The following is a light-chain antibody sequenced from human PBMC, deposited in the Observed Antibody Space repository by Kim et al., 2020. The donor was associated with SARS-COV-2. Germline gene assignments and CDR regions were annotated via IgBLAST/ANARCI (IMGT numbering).Light chain of an antibody. CDR1: QSISSY. CDR3: QQSYSTLALT. Sequence: DIQMTQSPSSLSASVGDRVTITCRASQSISSYLNWYQQKPGKAPKLLIYAASSLQSGVPSRFSGSGSGTDFTLTIGSLQPEDFATYYCQQSYSTLALTFGGGTKVDIK. V-gene: IGKV1-39*01. J-gene: IGKJ4*01. CDR2: AAS.